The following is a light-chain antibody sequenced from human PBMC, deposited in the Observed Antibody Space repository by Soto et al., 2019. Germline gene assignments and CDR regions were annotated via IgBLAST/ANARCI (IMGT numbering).Light chain of an antibody. CDR1: QXLTNF. Sequence: DIXMTQSPTSLAAXVGDXVTISXXASQXLTNFLNWYQQKPGEAPKLLIYDTTTLEEGVPSRFSGGGSGTDFTFTINGLQPEDAAIYSCQQYVNLPYTFGQGTKLEIK. V-gene: IGKV1-33*01. CDR3: QQYVNLPYT. J-gene: IGKJ2*01. CDR2: DTT.